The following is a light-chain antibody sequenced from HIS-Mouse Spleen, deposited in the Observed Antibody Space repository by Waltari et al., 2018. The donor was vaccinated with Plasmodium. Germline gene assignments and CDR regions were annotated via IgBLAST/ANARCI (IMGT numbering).Light chain of an antibody. CDR2: DVI. Sequence: QSALTQPRSVSGSPGQSVTISCTGTSSDVGGYNYVSCYQQHPGKAPKLMVYDVIKRPSVVPDRFPGAQSYNTASLTNSGLQAEYEADYYCCSYAGSYTWVFGGGTKLTVL. CDR3: CSYAGSYTWV. V-gene: IGLV2-11*01. CDR1: SSDVGGYNY. J-gene: IGLJ3*02.